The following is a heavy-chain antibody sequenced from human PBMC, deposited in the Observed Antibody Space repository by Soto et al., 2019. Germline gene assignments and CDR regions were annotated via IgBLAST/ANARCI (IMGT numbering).Heavy chain of an antibody. Sequence: GGSLRLSCAASGFTFSSSWMSWVRQAPGKGLEWVANIKEDGNEKYYADSVKGRFTISRDKAKNSLFLQMNSLRAEDTAVYYCARGCQLLYWGWGQGTLVTVSS. CDR3: ARGCQLLYWG. V-gene: IGHV3-7*01. CDR1: GFTFSSSW. D-gene: IGHD2-2*02. CDR2: IKEDGNEK. J-gene: IGHJ4*02.